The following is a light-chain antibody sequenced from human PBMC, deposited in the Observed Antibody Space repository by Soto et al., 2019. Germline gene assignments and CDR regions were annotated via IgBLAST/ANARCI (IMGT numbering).Light chain of an antibody. J-gene: IGKJ4*01. V-gene: IGKV1-12*01. CDR1: QGISSW. CDR2: AAS. Sequence: DIQMTQSPYFVSASVGDRVTITCRASQGISSWLAWYQHKPGRAPKLLIHAASSLESGVPSRFSGSGSGTDFTLTSSSLQPEEFATYNCHQTTSFPLTVGGGTKVEIK. CDR3: HQTTSFPLT.